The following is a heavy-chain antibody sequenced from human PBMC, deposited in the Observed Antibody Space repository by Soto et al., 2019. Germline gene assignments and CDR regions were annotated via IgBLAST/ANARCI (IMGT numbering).Heavy chain of an antibody. D-gene: IGHD3-16*01. CDR3: ASYRGALSFES. CDR2: VFYGGT. V-gene: IGHV4-59*01. J-gene: IGHJ4*02. CDR1: GRSMSSNY. Sequence: QVHLQESGPGLVQPSETLSLTCSVSGRSMSSNYWSWIRQSPDKGLEWLGYVFYGGTDYNPSLGGRVSMSVETSKSQFSLKLTSVTVADTAVYYCASYRGALSFESWGPGILVTVSA.